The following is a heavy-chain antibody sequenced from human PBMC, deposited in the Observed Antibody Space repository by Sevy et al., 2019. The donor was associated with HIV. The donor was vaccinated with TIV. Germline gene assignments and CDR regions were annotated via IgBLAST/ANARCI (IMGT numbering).Heavy chain of an antibody. CDR1: GFTFSNYG. V-gene: IGHV3-23*01. Sequence: GGSLRLSCVGSGFTFSNYGMTWVRQAPGKGLEWVSSISVTSARTYYADSVRGWFTVSRVNPENTLYLQMNSLRAEDTAVYYCAKDPNDYCHSFDIWGQGTLVTVSS. J-gene: IGHJ3*02. D-gene: IGHD1-1*01. CDR3: AKDPNDYCHSFDI. CDR2: ISVTSART.